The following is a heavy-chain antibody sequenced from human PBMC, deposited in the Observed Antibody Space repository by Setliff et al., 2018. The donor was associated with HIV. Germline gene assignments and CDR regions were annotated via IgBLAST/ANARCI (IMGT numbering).Heavy chain of an antibody. CDR3: VKDGTPIGRYYQYFHV. CDR2: IKQDGSEK. V-gene: IGHV3-7*03. CDR1: GFTFSSYW. J-gene: IGHJ6*04. Sequence: GGSLRLSCAASGFTFSSYWMSWVRQAPGKGLEWVANIKQDGSEKYYADSVKGRFTISRDNANNSLFLEMNNLRPEDTAFYYCVKDGTPIGRYYQYFHVWGEGIMVTVSS. D-gene: IGHD1-26*01.